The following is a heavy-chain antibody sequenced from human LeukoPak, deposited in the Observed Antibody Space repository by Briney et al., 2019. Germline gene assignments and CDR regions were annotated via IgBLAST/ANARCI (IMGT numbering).Heavy chain of an antibody. J-gene: IGHJ1*01. D-gene: IGHD3-22*01. CDR3: AKVLTHYSDSSGYYPFGYFQH. V-gene: IGHV3-23*01. CDR2: ISGGGGRT. CDR1: GFTFSSYV. Sequence: GGSLRLSCAASGFTFSSYVMSWVRQAPGKGLEWVSDISGGGGRTYYADSVKGRLTISRDNSKNTLYLQMHSLRAEDTAVYYCAKVLTHYSDSSGYYPFGYFQHWGQGTLVTVSS.